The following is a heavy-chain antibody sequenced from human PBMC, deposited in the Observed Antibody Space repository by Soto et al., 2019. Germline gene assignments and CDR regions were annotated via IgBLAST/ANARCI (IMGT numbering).Heavy chain of an antibody. CDR2: INPSGGGT. D-gene: IGHD4-4*01. CDR1: GYRFTSYY. CDR3: ARDFERFHSNAFWFDP. Sequence: GASVKVSCTASGYRFTSYYMHWVRQAPGQGLEWMGIINPSGGGTSYAQKFQGRVTMTRDTSTSTVYMELSSLRSEDTAVYYCARDFERFHSNAFWFDPWGQGTLVTVSS. J-gene: IGHJ5*02. V-gene: IGHV1-46*01.